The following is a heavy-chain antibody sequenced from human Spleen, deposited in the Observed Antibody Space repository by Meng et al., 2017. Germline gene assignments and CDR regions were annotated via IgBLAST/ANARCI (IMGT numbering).Heavy chain of an antibody. J-gene: IGHJ3*02. Sequence: QVQLQQWGAGMLKPSETLSLTCAVYGGSFSGYSWSWIRQPPGKGLEWIGEIDDSGNTNYNPSLKSRVTISVDTSKNQFSLTLNSVTAADTAIYYCARDLNSGYDQHDAFDIWGQGTMVTVPS. CDR3: ARDLNSGYDQHDAFDI. D-gene: IGHD5-12*01. CDR1: GGSFSGYS. V-gene: IGHV4-34*01. CDR2: IDDSGNT.